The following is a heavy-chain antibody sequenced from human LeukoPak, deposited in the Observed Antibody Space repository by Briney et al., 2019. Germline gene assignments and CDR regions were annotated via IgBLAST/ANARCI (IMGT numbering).Heavy chain of an antibody. CDR3: ARSDIALSGHDAFDI. CDR2: INPSSDST. Sequence: EASVKVSCKASGYTFTSYYMHWVRQAPGPGLEWMGMINPSSDSTTYAQKFQGRVTMTRDSSTSTVYMELSSLRSEDTAMYYCARSDIALSGHDAFDIWGQGTMVTVSS. J-gene: IGHJ3*02. CDR1: GYTFTSYY. D-gene: IGHD6-19*01. V-gene: IGHV1-46*01.